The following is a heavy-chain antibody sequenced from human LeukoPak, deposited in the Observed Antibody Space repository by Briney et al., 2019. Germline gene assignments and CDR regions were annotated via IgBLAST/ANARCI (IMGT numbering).Heavy chain of an antibody. D-gene: IGHD1-26*01. J-gene: IGHJ4*02. V-gene: IGHV3-7*01. CDR1: QFTFIGSW. CDR2: MDPTGSQK. CDR3: ASWTVGNY. Sequence: PGGSLRLSCADPQFTFIGSWVKWVRQAPGKGLEWVANMDPTGSQKRYVDSVRGRFTISKDNPGASLYLDMHSLRAEDTAIYYCASWTVGNYWGQGTLVTVSS.